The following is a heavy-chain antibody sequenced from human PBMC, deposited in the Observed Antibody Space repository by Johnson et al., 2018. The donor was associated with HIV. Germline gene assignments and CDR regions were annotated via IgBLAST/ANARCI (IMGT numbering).Heavy chain of an antibody. CDR1: GFTFSSYG. CDR3: AVGIQLWFAAEGDAFDI. D-gene: IGHD5-18*01. CDR2: ISRDGGTE. Sequence: QVQLVESGGGVVHPGKSLRLSCVGSGFTFSSYGMHWVRQAPGEGLDWVAFISRDGGTEYYADSVKGRFASSSDNAKSTLYLLMNYLTPEDTAMYYCAVGIQLWFAAEGDAFDIWGQGAMVSVSS. J-gene: IGHJ3*02. V-gene: IGHV3-30*19.